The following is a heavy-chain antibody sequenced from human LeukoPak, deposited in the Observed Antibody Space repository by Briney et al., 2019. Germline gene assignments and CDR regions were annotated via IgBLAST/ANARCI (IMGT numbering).Heavy chain of an antibody. J-gene: IGHJ4*01. CDR2: IWYGGSNK. Sequence: GRSLRLSCTASGFTFSSYGMHWVRQAPGKGLEWVAVIWYGGSNKYYADSVKGRLTISRDNSKNTLYLHINRLTAEELAVYYCARYRHYDILTGTAYWRQPPLATVSS. D-gene: IGHD3-9*01. CDR3: ARYRHYDILTGTAY. V-gene: IGHV3-33*01. CDR1: GFTFSSYG.